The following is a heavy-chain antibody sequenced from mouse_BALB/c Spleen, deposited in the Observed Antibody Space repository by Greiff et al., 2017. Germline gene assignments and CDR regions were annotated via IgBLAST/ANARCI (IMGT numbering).Heavy chain of an antibody. D-gene: IGHD1-1*01. CDR3: ARIIGGYYAMDY. V-gene: IGHV5-9-3*01. J-gene: IGHJ4*01. CDR1: GFTFSSYA. Sequence: EVQVVESGGGLVKPGGSLKLSCAASGFTFSSYAMSWVRQTPEKRLEWVATISSGGSYTYYPDSVKGRFTISRDNAKNTLYLQMSSLRSEDTAMYYCARIIGGYYAMDYWGQGTSVTVSS. CDR2: ISSGGSYT.